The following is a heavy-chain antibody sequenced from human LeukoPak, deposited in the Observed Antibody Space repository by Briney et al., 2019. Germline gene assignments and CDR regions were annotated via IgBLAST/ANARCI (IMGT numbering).Heavy chain of an antibody. Sequence: GGSLRLSCAASGFTFSGSSMHWVRQASGKGLGWVGRIRSKSNSYATTYAASVRGRFTISRDDSKNTAFLQMNSLKTEDTAVYYCTRLLLISGTPHWGQGVLVTVSS. J-gene: IGHJ4*02. CDR3: TRLLLISGTPH. CDR2: IRSKSNSYAT. D-gene: IGHD1-26*01. CDR1: GFTFSGSS. V-gene: IGHV3-73*01.